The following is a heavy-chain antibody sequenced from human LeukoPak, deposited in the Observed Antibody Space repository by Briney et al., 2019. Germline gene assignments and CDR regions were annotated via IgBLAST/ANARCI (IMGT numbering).Heavy chain of an antibody. J-gene: IGHJ2*01. CDR2: INHSGST. D-gene: IGHD5-24*01. Sequence: SETLSLTCAVYGGSFSGYYWSWIRQPPGKGLEWIGEINHSGSTNYNPSLKSRVTISVDTSKNQFSLKLSSVTAADTAVYYCARGRTRDYWYFDLWGRGTLVTVSS. CDR1: GGSFSGYY. CDR3: ARGRTRDYWYFDL. V-gene: IGHV4-34*01.